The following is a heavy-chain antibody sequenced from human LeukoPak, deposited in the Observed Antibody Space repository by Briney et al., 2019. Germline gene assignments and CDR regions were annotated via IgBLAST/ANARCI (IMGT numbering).Heavy chain of an antibody. Sequence: GGSLRLSCAASGFTFSSYGMHWVRQAPGKGLEWVSVIYSGGSTYYADSVKGRFTISRDNSKNTLYLQMNSLRAEDTAVYYCAKGMTGTTVSWGQGTLVTVSS. D-gene: IGHD1-7*01. V-gene: IGHV3-NL1*01. CDR2: IYSGGST. J-gene: IGHJ5*02. CDR1: GFTFSSYG. CDR3: AKGMTGTTVS.